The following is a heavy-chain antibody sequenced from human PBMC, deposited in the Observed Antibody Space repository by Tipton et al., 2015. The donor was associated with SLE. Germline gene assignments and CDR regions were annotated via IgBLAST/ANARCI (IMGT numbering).Heavy chain of an antibody. CDR3: ARLLRGAPFDP. J-gene: IGHJ5*02. V-gene: IGHV4-59*08. CDR1: GGSISGHY. CDR2: IYYSGSL. Sequence: TLSLTCTVSGGSISGHYWSWIRQPPGKALEWIGSIYYSGSLYYNPSLKSRVTISVDTSKNHFSLKLTSVTAADTAVYYCARLLRGAPFDPWGQGTLVTVSS. D-gene: IGHD3-10*01.